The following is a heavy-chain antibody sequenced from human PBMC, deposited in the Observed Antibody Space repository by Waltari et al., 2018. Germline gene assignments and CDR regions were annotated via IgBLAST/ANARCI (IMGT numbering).Heavy chain of an antibody. CDR2: IKQDGRVK. CDR3: ARSRKSRPRYFDY. Sequence: EVQLVESGGGLVQPGGSLRLSCAASGFTFSTHWMSWVRQAPGKGREWVANIKQDGRVKDYVDSVKGRFTISRDNAKNSVYLQMNSLGVEDTAVYYCARSRKSRPRYFDYWGQGTLVTVSS. CDR1: GFTFSTHW. V-gene: IGHV3-7*01. J-gene: IGHJ4*02.